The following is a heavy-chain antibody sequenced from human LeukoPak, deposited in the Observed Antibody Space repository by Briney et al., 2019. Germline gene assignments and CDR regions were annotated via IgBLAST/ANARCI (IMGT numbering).Heavy chain of an antibody. CDR2: INPNSGGT. J-gene: IGHJ4*02. D-gene: IGHD3-22*01. CDR1: GYTFTGYY. V-gene: IGHV1-2*02. Sequence: GASVKVSCKASGYTFTGYYMHWVRQAPGQGLEWMGWINPNSGGTNYAQKFQGRVTMTEDTSTDTAYMELSSLRSEDTAVYYCATGPYYYDSTGSYWGQGTLVTVSS. CDR3: ATGPYYYDSTGSY.